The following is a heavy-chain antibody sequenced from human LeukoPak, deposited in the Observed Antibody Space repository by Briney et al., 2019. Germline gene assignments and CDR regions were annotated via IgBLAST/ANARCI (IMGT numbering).Heavy chain of an antibody. V-gene: IGHV4-30-4*01. D-gene: IGHD3-22*01. CDR1: GGSISSGDYY. Sequence: SETLSLTCTVSGGSISSGDYYWSWIRQPPGKGLEWIGYIYYSGSTYYNPSLKSRVTISVDTSKNQFSLKLSSVTAADTAVYYCARYYYDSSGYYGFWYYYYGMDVWGQGTTVTVSS. CDR3: ARYYYDSSGYYGFWYYYYGMDV. J-gene: IGHJ6*02. CDR2: IYYSGST.